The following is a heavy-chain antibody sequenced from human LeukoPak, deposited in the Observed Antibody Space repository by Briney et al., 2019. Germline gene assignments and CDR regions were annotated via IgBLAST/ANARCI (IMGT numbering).Heavy chain of an antibody. CDR2: TNGDGSDT. CDR3: VRDGEYSHGIDFDY. V-gene: IGHV3-74*01. Sequence: AGGSLRLSCAASGFTLSNSWMHWVRQAPGKGLVWVSRTNGDGSDTSYADSVRGRFTISRDSATNTLHLQMNSLRAEDTAIYYCVRDGEYSHGIDFDYWGQGTLVTVSP. D-gene: IGHD5-18*01. CDR1: GFTLSNSW. J-gene: IGHJ4*02.